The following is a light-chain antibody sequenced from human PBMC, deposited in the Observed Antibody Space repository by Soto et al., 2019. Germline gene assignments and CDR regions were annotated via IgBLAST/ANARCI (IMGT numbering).Light chain of an antibody. V-gene: IGKV3-20*01. J-gene: IGKJ1*01. CDR1: QSVSSDY. CDR3: QQYGTSSGT. CDR2: GAS. Sequence: EIVLTQSPGTLSLSPGERATLSCRASQSVSSDYLAWFQQKPGQAPRLLIFGASKRDTGIPDRFSGSGSGTDFTLTISRLEPEDFAMYYCQQYGTSSGTFGQGTKV.